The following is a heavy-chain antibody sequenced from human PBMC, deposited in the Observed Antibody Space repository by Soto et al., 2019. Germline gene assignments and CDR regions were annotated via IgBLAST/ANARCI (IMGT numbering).Heavy chain of an antibody. Sequence: GGSLSLSCAASGFLFSSYFMHWVRQAPGKGLEWVALISSDGSAKYYADSVKGRFTISRDNSKNSLYLQMNSLRAGDTAVYYCARGPLGRYRYYGMDVWGQGTTVTSP. J-gene: IGHJ6*02. V-gene: IGHV3-30-3*01. D-gene: IGHD1-20*01. CDR2: ISSDGSAK. CDR1: GFLFSSYF. CDR3: ARGPLGRYRYYGMDV.